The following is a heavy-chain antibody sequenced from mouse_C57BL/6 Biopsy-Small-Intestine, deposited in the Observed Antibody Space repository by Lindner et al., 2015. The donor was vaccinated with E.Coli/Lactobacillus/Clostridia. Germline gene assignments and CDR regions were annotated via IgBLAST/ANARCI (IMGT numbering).Heavy chain of an antibody. D-gene: IGHD3-1*01. CDR2: ISSGGDYI. Sequence: VQLQESGEGLVKPGGSLKLSCAASGFTFSSYAMSWVRQTPEKRLEWVAYISSGGDYIYYADTVKGRFTISRDNARNTLYLQMSSLKSEDTAMYYCTRDRAEGAMDYWGQGTSVTVSS. J-gene: IGHJ4*01. CDR1: GFTFSSYA. CDR3: TRDRAEGAMDY. V-gene: IGHV5-9-1*02.